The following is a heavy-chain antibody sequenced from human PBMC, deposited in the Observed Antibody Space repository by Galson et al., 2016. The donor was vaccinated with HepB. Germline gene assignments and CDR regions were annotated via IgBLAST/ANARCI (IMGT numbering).Heavy chain of an antibody. Sequence: SLRLSCAASGFTFDDSAMHWVRQTPGKGLEWVSGIYYNSDRIGYADSVRGRFTISRDNARNSLYLQMNGLEPEDSALYYCVRDMAPGGAGVWGQGTTVTVSS. J-gene: IGHJ6*02. D-gene: IGHD3-16*01. CDR1: GFTFDDSA. CDR3: VRDMAPGGAGV. CDR2: IYYNSDRI. V-gene: IGHV3-9*01.